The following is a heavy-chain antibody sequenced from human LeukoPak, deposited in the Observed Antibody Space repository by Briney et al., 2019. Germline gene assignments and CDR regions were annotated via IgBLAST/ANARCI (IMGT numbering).Heavy chain of an antibody. CDR1: GGSLSKYQ. J-gene: IGHJ4*02. Sequence: SETLSLTCAVNGGSLSKYQWTWLRQSPEKGLEWIGKINHVGSSNYNPSLKSRVAVSLEAPKNQFSLELRSVTAADTAVYYCAGGDPTPSATGDYGEGYYYFDNWGQGILVTVSS. CDR2: INHVGSS. V-gene: IGHV4-34*01. D-gene: IGHD4-17*01. CDR3: AGGDPTPSATGDYGEGYYYFDN.